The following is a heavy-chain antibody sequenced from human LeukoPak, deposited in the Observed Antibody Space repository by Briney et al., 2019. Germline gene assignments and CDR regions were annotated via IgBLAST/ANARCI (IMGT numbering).Heavy chain of an antibody. D-gene: IGHD3-10*01. CDR1: GDSITSTIYY. V-gene: IGHV4-39*07. CDR2: FFYSGST. CDR3: ARRSVRGVIRY. Sequence: SETLSLTCTVSGDSITSTIYYWGWIRQPPGKGLEWIGSFFYSGSTYYNPSLKSRVTISVDTSKNQFSLKLSSVTAADTAVYYCARRSVRGVIRYWGQGTLVTVSS. J-gene: IGHJ4*02.